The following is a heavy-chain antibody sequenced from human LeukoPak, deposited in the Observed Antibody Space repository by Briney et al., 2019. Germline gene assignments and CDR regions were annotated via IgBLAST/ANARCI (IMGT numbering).Heavy chain of an antibody. J-gene: IGHJ4*02. CDR1: GFMFSGFS. D-gene: IGHD3-10*01. Sequence: GSLRLSCAASGFMFSGFSMSWVRQTPGKGLEWVAKMTEYGTEIFYVDSVKGRFTISRDNAKNLLYLQMNSLRAEDTAVYYCARGSLVHYYGSGSYRNRAGFDYWGQGTLVTVSS. CDR2: MTEYGTEI. V-gene: IGHV3-7*01. CDR3: ARGSLVHYYGSGSYRNRAGFDY.